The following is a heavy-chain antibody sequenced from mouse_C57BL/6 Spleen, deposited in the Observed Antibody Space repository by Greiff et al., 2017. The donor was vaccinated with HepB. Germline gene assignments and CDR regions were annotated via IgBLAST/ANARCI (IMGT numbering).Heavy chain of an antibody. D-gene: IGHD1-1*01. J-gene: IGHJ2*01. Sequence: VQLQQSGAELVRPGTSVKVSCKASGYAFTNYLKEWVKQRPGQGLEWIGVINPGSGGTNYNEKFKGKATLTADKSSSTAYMQLSSLTSEDSAVYFCARSYYYGSSPWYFDYWGQGTTLTVSS. CDR1: GYAFTNYL. CDR2: INPGSGGT. V-gene: IGHV1-54*01. CDR3: ARSYYYGSSPWYFDY.